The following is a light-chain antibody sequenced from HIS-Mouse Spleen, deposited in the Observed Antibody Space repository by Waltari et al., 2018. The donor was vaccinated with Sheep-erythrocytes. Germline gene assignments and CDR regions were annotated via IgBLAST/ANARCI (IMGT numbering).Light chain of an antibody. CDR1: SSDVGSYNL. J-gene: IGLJ3*02. CDR3: CSYAGSSTPWV. Sequence: QSALTQPASVSGSPGQSITISCTGTSSDVGSYNLVSWYQQHPGKAPKLMIYEGSKRPSGVFNRVSGSKSGNTASLTISGLQAEDEADYYCCSYAGSSTPWVFGGGTKLTVL. CDR2: EGS. V-gene: IGLV2-23*01.